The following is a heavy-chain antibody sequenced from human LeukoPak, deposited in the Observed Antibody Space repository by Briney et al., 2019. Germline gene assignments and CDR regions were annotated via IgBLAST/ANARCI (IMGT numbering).Heavy chain of an antibody. J-gene: IGHJ6*03. D-gene: IGHD3-10*01. CDR2: IYTSGST. Sequence: SETLSLTCAFYGGSFSGYYWSWIRQPAGKGLEWIGRIYTSGSTNYNPSLKSRVTMSVDTSKNQFSLKLSSVTAADTAVYYCAREYYGSGSYYNEYYYYYMDVWGKGTTVTISS. V-gene: IGHV4-59*10. CDR3: AREYYGSGSYYNEYYYYYMDV. CDR1: GGSFSGYY.